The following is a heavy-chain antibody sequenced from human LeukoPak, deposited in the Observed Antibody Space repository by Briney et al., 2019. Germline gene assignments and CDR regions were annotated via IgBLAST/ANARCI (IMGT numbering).Heavy chain of an antibody. D-gene: IGHD3-10*01. CDR2: IFYSGST. V-gene: IGHV4-34*12. Sequence: PSETLSLTCAVYGGSFSGDFWSWIRQPPGKGLEWIGNIFYSGSTYYNPTLKSRVTISLDTSRNQFSLKLNSVTAADTAVYYCAKSNGYGLVDIWGQGTMVTVSS. J-gene: IGHJ3*02. CDR1: GGSFSGDF. CDR3: AKSNGYGLVDI.